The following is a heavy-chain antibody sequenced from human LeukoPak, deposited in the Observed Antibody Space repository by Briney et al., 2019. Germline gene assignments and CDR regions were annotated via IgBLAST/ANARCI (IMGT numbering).Heavy chain of an antibody. CDR2: ISYDGSNK. J-gene: IGHJ4*02. D-gene: IGHD6-13*01. Sequence: GRSLRLSCAASGFTFSSYAMHWVRQAPCKGLEWVAVISYDGSNKYYADSVKGRFTISRDNSKNTLYLQMNSLRAEDTAVYYCARESGYSSSWYLVVGYWGQGTLVTVSS. CDR1: GFTFSSYA. V-gene: IGHV3-30*01. CDR3: ARESGYSSSWYLVVGY.